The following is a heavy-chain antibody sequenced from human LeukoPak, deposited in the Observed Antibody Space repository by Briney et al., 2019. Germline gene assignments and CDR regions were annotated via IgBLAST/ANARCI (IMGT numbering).Heavy chain of an antibody. D-gene: IGHD3-9*01. CDR2: IYPGDSDT. CDR1: GYSFTTYW. V-gene: IGHV5-51*01. J-gene: IGHJ6*03. CDR3: ARRVRKTYYDILTGLTPSYYYMDV. Sequence: GESLKISCKGSGYSFTTYWIGWVRQMSGKGLEWMGIIYPGDSDTRYSPSFQGQVTISVDKSISTAYLQWSSLKASDTAMYYCARRVRKTYYDILTGLTPSYYYMDVWGKGTTVTISS.